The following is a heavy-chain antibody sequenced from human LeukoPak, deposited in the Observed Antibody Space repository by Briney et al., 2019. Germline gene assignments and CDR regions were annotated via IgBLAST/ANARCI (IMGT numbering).Heavy chain of an antibody. CDR1: GFTFSSYG. V-gene: IGHV3-33*06. CDR2: IWYDGSNK. CDR3: AKRLPYYYGSGSYSGPTPAEYFQH. D-gene: IGHD3-10*01. Sequence: GRSLRLSCAASGFTFSSYGMHWVRQAPGKGLEWVAVIWYDGSNKYYADSVKGRFTISRDNSKNTLYLQMNSLRAEDTAVYYCAKRLPYYYGSGSYSGPTPAEYFQHWGQGTLVTVSS. J-gene: IGHJ1*01.